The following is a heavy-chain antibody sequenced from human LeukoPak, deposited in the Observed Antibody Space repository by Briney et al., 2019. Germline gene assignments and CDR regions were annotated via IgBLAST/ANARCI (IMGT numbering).Heavy chain of an antibody. V-gene: IGHV4-61*05. Sequence: KPSETLSLTCTVSGYSISSGYYWGWIRQPPGKGLEWIGYIYYSGSTNYNPSLKSRVTISVDTSKNQFSLKLNSVTAADTSVYYCARGLTGSRRYFDSWGQGTLVTVSS. D-gene: IGHD3-10*01. CDR3: ARGLTGSRRYFDS. CDR2: IYYSGST. CDR1: GYSISSGYY. J-gene: IGHJ4*02.